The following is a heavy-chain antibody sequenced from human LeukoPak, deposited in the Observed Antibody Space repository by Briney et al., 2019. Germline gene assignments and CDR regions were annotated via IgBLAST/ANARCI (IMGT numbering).Heavy chain of an antibody. CDR3: ASIAVSRVDY. V-gene: IGHV4-38-2*02. J-gene: IGHJ4*02. CDR1: GYSISSGYY. CDR2: IYHSGST. D-gene: IGHD6-19*01. Sequence: SETLSLTCTVSGYSISSGYYWGWIRQPPGKGLEWIGSIYHSGSTYYNPSLKSRVTISVDTSKNQFSLKLSSVTAADTAVYYCASIAVSRVDYWGQGTLVTASS.